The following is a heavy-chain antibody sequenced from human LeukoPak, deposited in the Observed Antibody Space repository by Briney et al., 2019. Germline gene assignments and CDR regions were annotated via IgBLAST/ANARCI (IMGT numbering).Heavy chain of an antibody. CDR1: GGSISSSSYY. CDR2: IYYSGST. J-gene: IGHJ5*02. CDR3: ARGGEDIVVVVAAQTNWFDP. Sequence: SETLSLTCTVSGGSISSSSYYWGWIRQPPGKGLEWIGSIYYSGSTYYNPSLKSRVTISVDTSKNQFSLKLSSVTAADTAVYYCARGGEDIVVVVAAQTNWFDPWGQGTLVTVSS. V-gene: IGHV4-39*07. D-gene: IGHD2-15*01.